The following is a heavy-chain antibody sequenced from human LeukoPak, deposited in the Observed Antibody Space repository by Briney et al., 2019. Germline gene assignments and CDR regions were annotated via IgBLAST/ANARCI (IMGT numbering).Heavy chain of an antibody. CDR2: IIPILGIA. D-gene: IGHD3-10*01. J-gene: IGHJ5*02. Sequence: SVKVSCKASGGTFSSYATSWVRQAPGQGLEWMGRIIPILGIANYAQKFQGRVTITADKSTSTAYMELSSLRSEDTAVYYCARVTEARPFGELLPITWGQGTLVTVSS. CDR1: GGTFSSYA. CDR3: ARVTEARPFGELLPIT. V-gene: IGHV1-69*04.